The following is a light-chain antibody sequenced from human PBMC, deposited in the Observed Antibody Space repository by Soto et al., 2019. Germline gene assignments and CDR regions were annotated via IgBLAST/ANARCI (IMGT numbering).Light chain of an antibody. CDR1: SSDVGGYNY. Sequence: QSALTQPASVSGSPGQSITISCTGTSSDVGGYNYVSWYQQQSGKAPKLIIHEVSNRPSGVSNRFSGSKSGNTASLTISGLQAEDEADYYCDSYTSSRAYVFGIGTSHRP. CDR3: DSYTSSRAYV. CDR2: EVS. J-gene: IGLJ1*01. V-gene: IGLV2-14*01.